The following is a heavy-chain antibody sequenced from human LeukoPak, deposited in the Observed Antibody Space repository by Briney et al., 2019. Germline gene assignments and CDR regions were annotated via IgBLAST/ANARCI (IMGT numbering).Heavy chain of an antibody. CDR3: ASHVYRISLSGDSSGYLDY. D-gene: IGHD3-22*01. CDR2: IIPIFGTA. Sequence: SVKVSCKASGGTFSIYAISWVRQAPGQGLEWMGGIIPIFGTANYAQKFQGRVTITTDESTSTAYMELSSLRSEDTAVYYCASHVYRISLSGDSSGYLDYWGQGTLVTVSS. J-gene: IGHJ4*02. V-gene: IGHV1-69*05. CDR1: GGTFSIYA.